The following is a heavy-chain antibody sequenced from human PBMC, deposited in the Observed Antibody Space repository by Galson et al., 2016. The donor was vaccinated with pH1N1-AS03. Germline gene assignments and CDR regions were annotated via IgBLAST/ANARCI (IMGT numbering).Heavy chain of an antibody. CDR1: GGSISSNY. V-gene: IGHV4-4*07. CDR3: VSVWGDYDY. CDR2: IYTSGST. Sequence: SETLSLTCSVSGGSISSNYWSWIRQPAGKGLEWIGRIYTSGSTIYNPSLKSRVTVSVDTSKNQLSLKLTSVTAADTAVYYCVSVWGDYDYWGQGTLVTVSS. D-gene: IGHD3-16*01. J-gene: IGHJ4*02.